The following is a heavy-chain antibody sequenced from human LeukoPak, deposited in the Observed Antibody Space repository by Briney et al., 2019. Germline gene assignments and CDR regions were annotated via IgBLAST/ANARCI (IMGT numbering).Heavy chain of an antibody. Sequence: SETLSLTCTVSGDSISSSDYYWGWIRQPPGKGLEWIGSIHSSGNIYYNPSLKSRVTISLDTSNNQFSLRLFSVSAADTAVYYCARGRYNSKADFDYWGQGTLVTVSS. V-gene: IGHV4-39*07. CDR2: IHSSGNI. J-gene: IGHJ4*02. CDR3: ARGRYNSKADFDY. CDR1: GDSISSSDYY. D-gene: IGHD3-16*02.